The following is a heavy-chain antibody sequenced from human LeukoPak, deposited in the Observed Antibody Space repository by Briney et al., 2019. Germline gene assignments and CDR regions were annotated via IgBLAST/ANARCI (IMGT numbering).Heavy chain of an antibody. CDR1: ADSSTSYS. V-gene: IGHV5-51*01. Sequence: APMIFCRASADSSTSYSSGYGRRMPRKPVKGMGSIYRGDSSTSYCHYLQGQITISIDKSMSTTYLQLNSLNATDTAMYYCSRRDILTRKRHDACDIWGEKTMVTVSS. J-gene: IGHJ3*02. CDR2: IYRGDSST. CDR3: SRRDILTRKRHDACDI. D-gene: IGHD3-9*01.